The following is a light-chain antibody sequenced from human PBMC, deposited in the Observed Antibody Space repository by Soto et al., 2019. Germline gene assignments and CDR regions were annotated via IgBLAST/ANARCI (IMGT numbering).Light chain of an antibody. CDR3: QLSYSTLPYT. CDR2: RAS. J-gene: IGKJ2*01. CDR1: SNISRD. V-gene: IGKV1-39*01. Sequence: IQVSQSPSTLSTSVSYTINLRCRASSNISRDLNWYQQKPXNPPKLXXXRASTWQNGVPSSFSGAGSATDFTLTISRLQHEDFANHSSQLSYSTLPYTFGRGAKVDIK.